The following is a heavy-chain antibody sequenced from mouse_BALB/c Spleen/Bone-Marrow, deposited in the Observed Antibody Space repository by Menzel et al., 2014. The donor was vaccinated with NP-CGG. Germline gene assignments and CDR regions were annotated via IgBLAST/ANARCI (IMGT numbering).Heavy chain of an antibody. Sequence: EVQLQQSGTVLARPGASVKMSCKASGYTFPSYWMHWVKQRPGQGLEWIGTIYPGNSDTTYNQKFKGKAKLTAVTSTSTAYMELSSLTNEDSAVYYCTTLARNYFDYWGQGTTLTVSS. CDR1: GYTFPSYW. J-gene: IGHJ2*01. V-gene: IGHV1-5*01. CDR2: IYPGNSDT. CDR3: TTLARNYFDY.